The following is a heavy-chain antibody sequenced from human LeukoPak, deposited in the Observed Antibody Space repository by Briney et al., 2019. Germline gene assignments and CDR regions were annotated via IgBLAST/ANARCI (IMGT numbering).Heavy chain of an antibody. Sequence: GGSLRLSCAASGCTFSDYYMSWIRQAPGKRLEWVSYINSSGYTIYYADSVKGRFTISRDNSKNTLYLQMNSLRAEDTAVYYCAKIGGSGSYFEVYYYYYMDVWGKGTTVTISS. CDR2: INSSGYTI. CDR1: GCTFSDYY. CDR3: AKIGGSGSYFEVYYYYYMDV. D-gene: IGHD3-10*01. J-gene: IGHJ6*03. V-gene: IGHV3-11*04.